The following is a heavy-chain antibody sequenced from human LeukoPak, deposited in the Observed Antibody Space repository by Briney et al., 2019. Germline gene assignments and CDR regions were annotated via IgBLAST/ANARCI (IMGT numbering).Heavy chain of an antibody. D-gene: IGHD3-16*01. CDR2: IGWDGGNT. CDR1: GFTFHDYT. CDR3: AKDGITRGGDYSYMDV. J-gene: IGHJ6*03. V-gene: IGHV3-43*01. Sequence: PGGSLRLSCAASGFTFHDYTMYWVRHAPGKGLEWVSLIGWDGGNTYYADSVKGRFTISRDNSKNSLYLQMNSLRTEDTALYYCAKDGITRGGDYSYMDVWGKGTTVTISS.